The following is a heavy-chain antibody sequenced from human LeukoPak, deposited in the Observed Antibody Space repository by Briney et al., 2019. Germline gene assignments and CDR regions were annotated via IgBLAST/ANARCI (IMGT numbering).Heavy chain of an antibody. V-gene: IGHV3-74*01. CDR1: GFTFSSYS. D-gene: IGHD5-18*01. CDR2: INSDGSAA. J-gene: IGHJ4*02. Sequence: GGSLRLSCAASGFTFSSYSMNWVRQAPGKGLVWVSRINSDGSAADYADAVKGRFTISRDNAKNTLYLEMNSLRAEDTALYYCAPEGGSSYDYWGQGTLVTVPS. CDR3: APEGGSSYDY.